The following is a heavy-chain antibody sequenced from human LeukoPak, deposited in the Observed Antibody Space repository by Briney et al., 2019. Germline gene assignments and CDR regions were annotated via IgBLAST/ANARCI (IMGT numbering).Heavy chain of an antibody. Sequence: ASVKVPCKASGYTFTDYYIHWVRQAPGQGLEWMAWMNPNSGGTNYAQKFQGRVTMTRDTSISTAYMELSRLRSDDTAVYYCASGIAVAGYYMDVWGKGTTVTVSS. V-gene: IGHV1-2*02. CDR1: GYTFTDYY. D-gene: IGHD6-19*01. CDR3: ASGIAVAGYYMDV. CDR2: MNPNSGGT. J-gene: IGHJ6*03.